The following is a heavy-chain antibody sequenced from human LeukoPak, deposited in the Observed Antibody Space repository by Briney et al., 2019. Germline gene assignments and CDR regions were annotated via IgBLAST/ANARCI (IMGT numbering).Heavy chain of an antibody. CDR1: GGSTSSSSYY. Sequence: SETLSLTCTVSGGSTSSSSYYWGWIRQPPGKGLEWIGSIYYSGSIYYNPSLKSRVTISVDTSKNQFSLKLSSVTAADTAVYYCAGYCSSTSCPNNAFDIWGQGTMVTVSS. V-gene: IGHV4-39*01. J-gene: IGHJ3*02. CDR3: AGYCSSTSCPNNAFDI. D-gene: IGHD2-2*01. CDR2: IYYSGSI.